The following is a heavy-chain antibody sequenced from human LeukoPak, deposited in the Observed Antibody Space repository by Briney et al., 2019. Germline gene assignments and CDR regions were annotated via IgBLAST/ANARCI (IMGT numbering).Heavy chain of an antibody. CDR3: ARDYHLQSFDY. Sequence: SETLSLTCTVSGGSISSYYWSWIRQPAGKGLEWTGRIYTSGSTNYNPSLKSRVTMSVDTSKNQFSLQLSSVTAADTAVYYCARDYHLQSFDYWGQGTLVTVSS. J-gene: IGHJ4*02. CDR2: IYTSGST. CDR1: GGSISSYY. V-gene: IGHV4-4*07. D-gene: IGHD3-3*02.